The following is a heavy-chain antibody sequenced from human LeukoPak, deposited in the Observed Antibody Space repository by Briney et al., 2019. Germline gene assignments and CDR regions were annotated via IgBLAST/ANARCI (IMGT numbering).Heavy chain of an antibody. D-gene: IGHD1-1*01. J-gene: IGHJ4*02. CDR2: VEDDESSD. Sequence: GGSLSLTCAASGFTFKRYNMHWVRQAPGKGLEWVAFVEDDESSDSYADSVKGRFTISRDNSKSTVYLQMNSLRPEDTAVYYCVKDGRKYMFDYWGEAMLVSVSS. CDR1: GFTFKRYN. CDR3: VKDGRKYMFDY. V-gene: IGHV3-30*02.